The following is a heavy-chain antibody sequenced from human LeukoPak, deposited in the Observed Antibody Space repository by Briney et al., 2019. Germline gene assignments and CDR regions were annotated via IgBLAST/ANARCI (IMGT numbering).Heavy chain of an antibody. V-gene: IGHV3-64*01. CDR1: GFTFSSYA. CDR3: ARGYCTNGVCYTDY. D-gene: IGHD2-8*01. J-gene: IGHJ4*02. Sequence: PGGSLRLSCAASGFTFSSYAMHWVRQAPGKGLEYVSAISSNGGSTYYANSVKGRFTISRDNSKNTLHLQMGSLRAEDMAVYYCARGYCTNGVCYTDYWGQGTLVTVSS. CDR2: ISSNGGST.